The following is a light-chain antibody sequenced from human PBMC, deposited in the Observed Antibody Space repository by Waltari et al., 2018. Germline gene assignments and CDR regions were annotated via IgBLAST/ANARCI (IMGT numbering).Light chain of an antibody. CDR1: QSVSSN. J-gene: IGKJ2*01. V-gene: IGKV3-15*01. CDR3: QQYNNWPPYT. CDR2: DVS. Sequence: EIVLTQSPATLSLSPVERATLSCRASQSVSSNLAWYQQKPGQAPRLLIYDVSIRVTGIPARFSGSGSGTEFTLTISSLQSEDSAVYYCQQYNNWPPYTFGHGTKLEI.